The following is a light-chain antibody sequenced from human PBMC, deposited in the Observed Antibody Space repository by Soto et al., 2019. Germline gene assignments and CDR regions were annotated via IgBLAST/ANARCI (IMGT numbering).Light chain of an antibody. CDR3: LQHNSYPRT. V-gene: IGKV1-5*03. Sequence: DNPLTQSPSSLSASVGDRVTITCRARHSINDWLAWYQQKPGKAPKLLIYKASSLESGVPSRFSGSGSGTEFTLTISSLQPEDFATYYCLQHNSYPRTFGQGTKVDIK. CDR1: HSINDW. CDR2: KAS. J-gene: IGKJ1*01.